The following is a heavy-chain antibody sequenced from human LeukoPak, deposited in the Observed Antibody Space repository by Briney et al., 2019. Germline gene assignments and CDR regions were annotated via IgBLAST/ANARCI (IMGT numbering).Heavy chain of an antibody. CDR1: GYTFTVYY. Sequence: ASVNVSFKASGYTFTVYYMHWVRPAPGQGLEWVGWINPNSGGTNYAQKFQGRVTMTRDTSISTAYMELSRLRSDDTAVYYCARDPRTADYGMDVWGQGTTVTVSS. CDR2: INPNSGGT. V-gene: IGHV1-2*02. CDR3: ARDPRTADYGMDV. D-gene: IGHD2-8*02. J-gene: IGHJ6*02.